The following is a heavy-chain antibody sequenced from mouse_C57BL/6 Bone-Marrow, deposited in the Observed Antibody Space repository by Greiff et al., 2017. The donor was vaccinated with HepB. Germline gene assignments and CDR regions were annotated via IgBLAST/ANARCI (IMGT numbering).Heavy chain of an antibody. CDR1: GFTFSDFY. V-gene: IGHV7-1*01. Sequence: EVQVEESGGGLVQSGRSLRLSCATSGFTFSDFYMEWVRQAPGKGLEWIDASRNKANDYTTEYSASVKGRFIVSRDTSQSYLYLQMHALRAVDTAIYYCASDARDTTSDYWGRGTALTVSS. J-gene: IGHJ2*01. D-gene: IGHD1-1*01. CDR3: ASDARDTTSDY. CDR2: SRNKANDYTT.